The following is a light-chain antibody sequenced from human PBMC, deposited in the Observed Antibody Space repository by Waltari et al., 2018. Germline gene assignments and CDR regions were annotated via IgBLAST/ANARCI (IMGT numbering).Light chain of an antibody. J-gene: IGKJ1*01. CDR2: DGA. CDR3: QQSEA. V-gene: IGKV1-33*01. Sequence: QMTQYPSSLSASVGDRITISCQSSQDVINFINWYQQKPGKAPQLLIYDGATLTTGVPSRFSGSGSGTHFTLTINSLQPEDVGNYYCQQSEAFGKGTKVEI. CDR1: QDVINF.